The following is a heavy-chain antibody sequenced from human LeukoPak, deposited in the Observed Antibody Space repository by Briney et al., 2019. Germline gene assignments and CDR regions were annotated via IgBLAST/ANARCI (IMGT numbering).Heavy chain of an antibody. J-gene: IGHJ4*02. V-gene: IGHV3-11*04. CDR1: GFTFSDNY. Sequence: GGSLRLSCVASGFTFSDNYMSWIRQAPGKGLEWVSYISSSGNTRYNADSVKGRFSITRDNAKNSLYLQMNSLRAEDTAVYYCARDGGSAWFLDYWGQGTLVTVSS. D-gene: IGHD6-19*01. CDR3: ARDGGSAWFLDY. CDR2: ISSSGNTR.